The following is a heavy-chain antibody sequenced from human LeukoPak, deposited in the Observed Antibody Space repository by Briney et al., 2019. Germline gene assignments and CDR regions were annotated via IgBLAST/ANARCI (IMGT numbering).Heavy chain of an antibody. V-gene: IGHV3-9*01. D-gene: IGHD2-21*02. CDR2: ISWNSGSI. J-gene: IGHJ4*02. Sequence: GRSLRLSCAASGFTFDDYAMHWVRQAPGKGLEWVSGISWNSGSIGYADSVKGRFTISRDNSKSSLSLQMNSLRAEDTAVYYCARYGLTAALDFWGQGTLVTVSS. CDR3: ARYGLTAALDF. CDR1: GFTFDDYA.